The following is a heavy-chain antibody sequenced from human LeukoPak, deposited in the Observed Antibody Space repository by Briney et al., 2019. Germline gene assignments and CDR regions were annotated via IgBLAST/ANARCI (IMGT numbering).Heavy chain of an antibody. J-gene: IGHJ6*02. V-gene: IGHV4-34*01. CDR2: INHSGST. D-gene: IGHD2-2*01. CDR3: ARGNEYCSSTSCYLRNPYYYYGMDV. CDR1: GGSFSGYY. Sequence: SETLSLTCAVYGGSFSGYYWTWIRQAPGKGLEWIGEINHSGSTNYNPSLKSRVTISVDTSKNQFSLKLSSVTAADTAVYYCARGNEYCSSTSCYLRNPYYYYGMDVWGQGTTVTVSS.